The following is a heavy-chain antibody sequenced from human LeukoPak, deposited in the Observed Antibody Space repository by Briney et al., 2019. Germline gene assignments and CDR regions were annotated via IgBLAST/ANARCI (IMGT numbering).Heavy chain of an antibody. CDR2: IYHSGST. CDR1: GGSISSGGYY. CDR3: ARDRPGGSSLDY. V-gene: IGHV4-30-2*01. Sequence: SETLSLTCTVSGGSISSGGYYWSWIRQPPGKGLEWIGYIYHSGSTYYNPSLKSRVTISVDRSKNQFSLKLSSVTAADTAVYYCARDRPGGSSLDYWGQGTLVTVSS. J-gene: IGHJ4*02. D-gene: IGHD6-13*01.